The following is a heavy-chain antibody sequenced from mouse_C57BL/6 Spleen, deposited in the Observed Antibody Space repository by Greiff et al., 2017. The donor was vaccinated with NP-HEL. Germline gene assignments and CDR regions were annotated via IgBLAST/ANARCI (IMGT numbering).Heavy chain of an antibody. CDR2: ISSGGDYI. CDR1: GFTFSSYA. Sequence: EVQLVESGEGLVKPGGSLKLSCAASGFTFSSYAMSWVRQTPEKRLEWVAYISSGGDYIYYADTVKGRFTISRDNARNTLYLQMSSLKSEDTAMYYCTRDGVYGSSYDRFAYWGQGTLVTVSA. J-gene: IGHJ3*01. CDR3: TRDGVYGSSYDRFAY. V-gene: IGHV5-9-1*02. D-gene: IGHD1-1*01.